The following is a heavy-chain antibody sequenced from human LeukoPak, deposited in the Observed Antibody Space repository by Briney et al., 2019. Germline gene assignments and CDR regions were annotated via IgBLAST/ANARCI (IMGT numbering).Heavy chain of an antibody. CDR1: GDSITNSNYY. J-gene: IGHJ3*02. CDR2: IFYNGGP. V-gene: IGHV4-39*07. Sequence: PWETLSLTCTASGDSITNSNYYWGWVRQSPGRGLEWLGNIFYNGGPYYNPSFKSRVVISVDTSKNHFSLTLNAVTAADTAVYHCASCSGIYSAFEIWSQGTLVTVSS. D-gene: IGHD1-26*01. CDR3: ASCSGIYSAFEI.